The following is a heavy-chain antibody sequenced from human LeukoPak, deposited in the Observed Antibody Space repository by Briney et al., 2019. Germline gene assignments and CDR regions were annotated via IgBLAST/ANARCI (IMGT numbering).Heavy chain of an antibody. J-gene: IGHJ4*02. CDR2: IGTAGDT. CDR3: SKGQWLVEQTFDY. D-gene: IGHD6-19*01. CDR1: GFTFSSYD. Sequence: GGSLRLSCAASGFTFSSYDMHWVRQATGKGLEWVSAIGTAGDTYYPGSVKGRFTISRDNSKNTLFLQMNSLRAEDTAVYYCSKGQWLVEQTFDYWGQGTLVTVSS. V-gene: IGHV3-13*01.